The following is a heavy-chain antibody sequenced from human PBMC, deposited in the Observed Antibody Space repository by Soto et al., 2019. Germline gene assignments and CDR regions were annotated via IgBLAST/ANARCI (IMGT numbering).Heavy chain of an antibody. CDR2: IFWDDDK. D-gene: IGHD3-9*01. CDR1: GFSLSTSGVG. Sequence: SGPTLVNPTQTLTLTCTFSGFSLSTSGVGVGWIRQPPGKALEWLALIFWDDDKRYSPSLKSRLTITKGTSKNQVVLTMTNMDPVDTATYYCAHSPPYDILTGSLNYFDYWGQGTLVTLSS. V-gene: IGHV2-5*02. J-gene: IGHJ4*02. CDR3: AHSPPYDILTGSLNYFDY.